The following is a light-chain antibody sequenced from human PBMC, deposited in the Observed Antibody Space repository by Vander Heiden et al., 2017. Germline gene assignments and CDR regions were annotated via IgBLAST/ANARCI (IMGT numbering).Light chain of an antibody. CDR2: GAS. V-gene: IGKV3-20*01. CDR1: QSVSSSY. CDR3: QQYGSSPRT. J-gene: IGKJ1*01. Sequence: EIVLTQSPGTLSLSPGERATLSCRASQSVSSSYLAWYQQKPGQAPRRLIYGASSRATGIPDRFSGSGSGTDFTLTISRLETEDFAVYYCQQYGSSPRTFGQGTKVEIK.